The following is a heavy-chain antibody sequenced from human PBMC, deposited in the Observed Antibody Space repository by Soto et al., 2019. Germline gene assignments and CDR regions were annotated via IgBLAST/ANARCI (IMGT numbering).Heavy chain of an antibody. CDR3: VKGGWLDF. D-gene: IGHD3-16*01. J-gene: IGHJ5*01. V-gene: IGHV3-23*01. Sequence: VPQSPSDAPSGFTFSSYAMSWVRQAPGKGLEWVSAISGSGGSTYYADAVKGRFTISRDNSKHTLYLQMNSLTAEDTAVYACVKGGWLDFWGQGTLVTVSS. CDR1: GFTFSSYA. CDR2: ISGSGGST.